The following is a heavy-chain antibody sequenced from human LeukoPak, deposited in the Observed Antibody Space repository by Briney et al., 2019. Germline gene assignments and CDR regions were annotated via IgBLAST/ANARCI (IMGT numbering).Heavy chain of an antibody. Sequence: GRSLRLSCTASGFTFGDYATSWIRQAPGKGLEWVGFIRSKAYGGTTEYAASVKGRFTISRDDSKSIAYLQMNSLKTEDTAVYYCTSGGRYSYGVLDYWGQGTLVTVSS. J-gene: IGHJ4*02. D-gene: IGHD5-18*01. CDR1: GFTFGDYA. CDR3: TSGGRYSYGVLDY. V-gene: IGHV3-49*03. CDR2: IRSKAYGGTT.